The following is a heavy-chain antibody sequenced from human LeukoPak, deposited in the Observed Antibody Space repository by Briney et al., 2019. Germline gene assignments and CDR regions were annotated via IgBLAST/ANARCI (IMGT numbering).Heavy chain of an antibody. CDR3: AKDSTMVRGVIIDLYDY. D-gene: IGHD3-10*01. V-gene: IGHV3-23*01. J-gene: IGHJ4*02. CDR2: ISGSGGST. Sequence: GGSLRLSCAASGFTFSSYAMSWVRQAPGKGLEWVSAISGSGGSTYYADSVKGRFTISRDNSKKTLYLQMNSLRAEDTAVYYCAKDSTMVRGVIIDLYDYWGQGTLVTVSS. CDR1: GFTFSSYA.